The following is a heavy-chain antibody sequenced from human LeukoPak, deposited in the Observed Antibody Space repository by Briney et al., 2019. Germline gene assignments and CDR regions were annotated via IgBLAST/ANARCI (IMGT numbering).Heavy chain of an antibody. CDR3: ARALDEGARFDY. J-gene: IGHJ4*02. CDR2: ISYDGSNK. Sequence: GRSLRLSCAASGFTFSSYAMHWVRQAPGKGLEWVAVISYDGSNKYYADSVKGRFTISRDNSKNTLYLQMNSLRAEDTAVYYCARALDEGARFDYWGQGTLVTVSS. V-gene: IGHV3-30-3*01. CDR1: GFTFSSYA.